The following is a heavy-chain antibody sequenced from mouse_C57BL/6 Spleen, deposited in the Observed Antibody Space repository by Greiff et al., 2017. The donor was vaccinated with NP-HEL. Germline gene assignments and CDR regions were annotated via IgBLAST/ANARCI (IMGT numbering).Heavy chain of an antibody. J-gene: IGHJ1*03. CDR1: GYAFSSSW. D-gene: IGHD1-1*01. CDR3: ARSDYGSRRDWYFDD. CDR2: IYPGAGGT. Sequence: VQLQQSGPELVKPGASVKISCKASGYAFSSSWMNWVKQRPGKGLEWIGRIYPGAGGTNYNGKFKGKATLTADKSSSTAYMQLSSLTSEDSAVYFCARSDYGSRRDWYFDDWGTGTTVTVSS. V-gene: IGHV1-82*01.